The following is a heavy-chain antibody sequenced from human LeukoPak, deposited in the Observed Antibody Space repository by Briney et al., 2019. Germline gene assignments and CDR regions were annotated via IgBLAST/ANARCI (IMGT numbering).Heavy chain of an antibody. V-gene: IGHV4-30-4*01. CDR3: ARAMLRSGFDY. CDR1: GGSISSGDYY. D-gene: IGHD3-3*01. Sequence: SETLSLTCTVSGGSISSGDYYWSWIRQPPGKGLEWIGYIYYSGSTYYNPSLKSRVTISVDTSKNQFSLKLSSVTAADTAVYYCARAMLRSGFDYWGQGTLVTVSS. J-gene: IGHJ4*02. CDR2: IYYSGST.